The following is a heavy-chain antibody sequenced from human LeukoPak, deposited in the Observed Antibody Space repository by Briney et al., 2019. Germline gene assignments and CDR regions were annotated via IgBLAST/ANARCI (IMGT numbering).Heavy chain of an antibody. J-gene: IGHJ4*02. CDR3: AGIGPAANVDY. D-gene: IGHD6-25*01. CDR2: IHYSGST. CDR1: GGSFSGYY. V-gene: IGHV4-34*01. Sequence: SETLSLTCAVYGGSFSGYYWSWIRQPPGKGLEWIGSIHYSGSTYYNPSLKSRVTISVDTSKNQFSLKLSSVTAADTAVYYCAGIGPAANVDYWGQGTLVTVSS.